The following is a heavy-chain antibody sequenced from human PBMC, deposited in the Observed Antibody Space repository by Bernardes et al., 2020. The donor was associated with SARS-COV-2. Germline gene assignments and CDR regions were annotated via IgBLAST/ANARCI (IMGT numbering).Heavy chain of an antibody. D-gene: IGHD1-26*01. CDR3: VKGMYSGDYWPIRGDFDY. Sequence: GGSLRLSCEASGFTFGNYAMTWVRQAPGKGLEWVSAINNGGGRTYYADSVKGRFTVSRDNSKSTLYVQMSSLRAEDTAVYFCVKGMYSGDYWPIRGDFDYWGQGALVSVSS. CDR2: INNGGGRT. CDR1: GFTFGNYA. V-gene: IGHV3-23*01. J-gene: IGHJ4*02.